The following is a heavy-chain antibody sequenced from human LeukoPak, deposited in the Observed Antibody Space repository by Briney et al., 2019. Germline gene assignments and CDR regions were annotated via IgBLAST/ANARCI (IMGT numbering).Heavy chain of an antibody. CDR2: LSGSGGST. Sequence: PGGSLRLSCAASGFTFSSYAMSWVRQAPGKGLEGVSALSGSGGSTYYADSVKGRFTISKDNSNNPLDLQMNRLRAQDPAVYDCANVGFHGASWGQGALVTVSS. V-gene: IGHV3-23*01. CDR3: ANVGFHGAS. J-gene: IGHJ4*02. CDR1: GFTFSSYA. D-gene: IGHD1-26*01.